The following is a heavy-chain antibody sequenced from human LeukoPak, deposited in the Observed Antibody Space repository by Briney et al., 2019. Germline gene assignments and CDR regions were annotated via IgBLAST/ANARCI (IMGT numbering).Heavy chain of an antibody. CDR2: IYPNDGST. Sequence: ASVKVSCKASGYTFTNYYMHWVRQAPGQGLEWMGIIYPNDGSTNYAQKFQDRVTMTRDTSTSTVYMYLSSLRSEDTAVYYCARDPDHYYDSSGYYFDYWGQGTLVTVSS. V-gene: IGHV1-46*01. CDR3: ARDPDHYYDSSGYYFDY. D-gene: IGHD3-22*01. J-gene: IGHJ4*02. CDR1: GYTFTNYY.